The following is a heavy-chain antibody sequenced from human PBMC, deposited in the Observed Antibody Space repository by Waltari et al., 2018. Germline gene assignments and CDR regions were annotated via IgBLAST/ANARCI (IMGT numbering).Heavy chain of an antibody. CDR1: GFTFSSYS. CDR3: ASNSVRGYYDSSGYYGGFDY. D-gene: IGHD3-22*01. CDR2: ISSSSSTI. V-gene: IGHV3-48*04. Sequence: EVQLVESGGGLVQPGGSLRLSCAASGFTFSSYSMNWVRQAPGKGLEWVSYISSSSSTIYYADSVKGRFTISRDNAKNSLYLQMNSLRAEDTAVYYCASNSVRGYYDSSGYYGGFDYWGQGTLVTVSS. J-gene: IGHJ4*02.